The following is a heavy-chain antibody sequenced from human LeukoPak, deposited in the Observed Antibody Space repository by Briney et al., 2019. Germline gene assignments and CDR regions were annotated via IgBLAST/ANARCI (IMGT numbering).Heavy chain of an antibody. J-gene: IGHJ4*02. Sequence: PGGSLRLSCVASGFTFTGHSMHWVRQAPGKGLEWVAVVGGDEKTIFYADSLKGRFTISRDNSKNTLYLQMNSLRAEDTAVYFCVSLGYSSSSVRYWGQGTLVTVSS. D-gene: IGHD6-6*01. V-gene: IGHV3-30-3*02. CDR2: VGGDEKTI. CDR1: GFTFTGHS. CDR3: VSLGYSSSSVRY.